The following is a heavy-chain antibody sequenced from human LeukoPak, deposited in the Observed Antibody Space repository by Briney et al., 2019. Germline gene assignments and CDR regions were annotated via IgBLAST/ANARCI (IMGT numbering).Heavy chain of an antibody. Sequence: GASVKVSCKASGGTFSSYAISWVRQAPGQGLEWMGRIIPILGIANYAQKFQGRVTITADKSTSTAYMELSSLRSEDTAVYYCARVSVAATALIDYWGQGTLVTISS. J-gene: IGHJ4*02. CDR2: IIPILGIA. CDR3: ARVSVAATALIDY. V-gene: IGHV1-69*04. CDR1: GGTFSSYA. D-gene: IGHD2-15*01.